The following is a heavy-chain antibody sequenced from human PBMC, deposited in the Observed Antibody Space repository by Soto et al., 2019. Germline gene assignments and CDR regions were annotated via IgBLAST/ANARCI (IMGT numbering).Heavy chain of an antibody. V-gene: IGHV4-31*03. Sequence: QVQLQESGPGLVKPSQTLSLTCTVSGGSISSGGYYWSWIRQHPGKGLEWIGYIYYSGSTYYNPSLKSRVTISVDTSKNQFSLKLSSVTAADTAVYYCARDLRGIGSSWYQAFDIWGQGTMVTVSS. CDR2: IYYSGST. CDR3: ARDLRGIGSSWYQAFDI. CDR1: GGSISSGGYY. J-gene: IGHJ3*02. D-gene: IGHD6-13*01.